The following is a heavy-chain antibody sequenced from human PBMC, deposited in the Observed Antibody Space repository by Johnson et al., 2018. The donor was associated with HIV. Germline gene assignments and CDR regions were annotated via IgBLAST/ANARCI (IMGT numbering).Heavy chain of an antibody. Sequence: QVQLVESGGGVVQPGRSLRLSCVGSGFTFSSFGMHWVRQSPGKGLEWVAVVWYDGRNKHYADSVKGRFTISRDNSKNTLYLQMNSLRAEDTAVYYCARDLGPSDDAFDIWGQGTMVTVSS. J-gene: IGHJ3*02. CDR1: GFTFSSFG. CDR2: VWYDGRNK. CDR3: ARDLGPSDDAFDI. V-gene: IGHV3-33*08.